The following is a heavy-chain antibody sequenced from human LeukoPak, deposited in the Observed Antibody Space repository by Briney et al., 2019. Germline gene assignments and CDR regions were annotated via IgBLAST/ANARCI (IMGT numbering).Heavy chain of an antibody. J-gene: IGHJ6*02. CDR2: INSDGSST. D-gene: IGHD2-15*01. CDR1: GFTFSSYW. V-gene: IGHV3-74*01. CDR3: ARCLGYCSGGSCYGDYYYGMDV. Sequence: GGSLRLSCSASGFTFSSYWMHWVRPAPGKGLVWVSRINSDGSSTSYADSVKGRFTISRDNAKNTLYLQMNSLGAEDTGVYYCARCLGYCSGGSCYGDYYYGMDVWGQGTTVTVSS.